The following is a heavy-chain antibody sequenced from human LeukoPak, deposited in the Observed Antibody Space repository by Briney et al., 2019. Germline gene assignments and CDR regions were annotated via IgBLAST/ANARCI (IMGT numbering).Heavy chain of an antibody. D-gene: IGHD5-24*01. CDR3: ARGARIWLQFKTSAAFDY. CDR2: INPSGGST. CDR1: GCTFTSYY. Sequence: ASVKVSCKASGCTFTSYYMHWVRQAPGQGLEWMGIINPSGGSTSYAQKFQGRVTMTRDTSTSTVYMELSSLRSEDTAVYYCARGARIWLQFKTSAAFDYWGQGTLLTVSS. J-gene: IGHJ4*02. V-gene: IGHV1-46*01.